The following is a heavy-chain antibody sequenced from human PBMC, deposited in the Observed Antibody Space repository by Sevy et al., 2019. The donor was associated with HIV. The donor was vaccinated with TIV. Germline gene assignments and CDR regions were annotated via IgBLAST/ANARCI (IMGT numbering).Heavy chain of an antibody. CDR1: GYTFTSYA. CDR3: ARGTLLRYFDWSYRYNWFDP. D-gene: IGHD3-9*01. J-gene: IGHJ5*02. Sequence: ASVKVSCNASGYTFTSYAMNWVRQAPGQGLEWMGWINTNTGNPTYAQGFTGRFVFSLDTSVSTAYLQISSLKAEDTAVYYCARGTLLRYFDWSYRYNWFDPWGQGTLVTVSS. V-gene: IGHV7-4-1*02. CDR2: INTNTGNP.